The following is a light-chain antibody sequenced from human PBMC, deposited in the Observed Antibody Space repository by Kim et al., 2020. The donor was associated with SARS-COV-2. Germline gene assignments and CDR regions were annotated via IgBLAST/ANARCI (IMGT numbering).Light chain of an antibody. CDR1: SLRSYY. CDR3: NSRDSNDNGV. V-gene: IGLV3-19*01. CDR2: GKN. Sequence: SSELTQDPAVSVALGQTVRITCQGDSLRSYYATWYQQKPGQAPILVIYGKNNRPSGIPDRFSGSSSGNTASLTITGTPAGDEADYYCNSRDSNDNGVFGG. J-gene: IGLJ2*01.